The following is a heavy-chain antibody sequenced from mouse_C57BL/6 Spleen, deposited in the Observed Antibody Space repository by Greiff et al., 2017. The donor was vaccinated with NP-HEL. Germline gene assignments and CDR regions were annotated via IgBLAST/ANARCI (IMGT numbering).Heavy chain of an antibody. D-gene: IGHD2-5*01. CDR3: ARDRTYYSNYWYFDV. CDR2: ISDGGSYT. CDR1: GFTFSSYA. J-gene: IGHJ1*03. Sequence: EVKLMESGGGLVKPGGSLKLSCAASGFTFSSYAMSWVRQTPEKRLEWVATISDGGSYTYYPDNVKGRFTISRDNAKNNLYLQMSHLKSEDTAMDYCARDRTYYSNYWYFDVWGTGTTVTVSS. V-gene: IGHV5-4*01.